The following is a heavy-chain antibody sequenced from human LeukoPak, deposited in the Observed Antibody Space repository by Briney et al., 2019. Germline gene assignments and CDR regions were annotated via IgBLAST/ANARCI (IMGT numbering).Heavy chain of an antibody. CDR1: GFTFSSYS. CDR2: ISSSSSTI. CDR3: ASPGGTYRVKNAFDI. D-gene: IGHD1-26*01. Sequence: PGGSLRLSCAASGFTFSSYSMNWVRQAPGKGLEWVSYISSSSSTIYYAGSVKGRFTISRDNAKNSLYLQMNSLRAEDTAVYYCASPGGTYRVKNAFDIWGQGTMVTVSS. V-gene: IGHV3-48*04. J-gene: IGHJ3*02.